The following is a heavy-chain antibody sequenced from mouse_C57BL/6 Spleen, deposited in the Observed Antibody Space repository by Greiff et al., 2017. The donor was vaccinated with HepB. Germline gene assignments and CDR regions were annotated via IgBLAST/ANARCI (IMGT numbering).Heavy chain of an antibody. CDR1: GYAFSSSW. CDR2: IYPGDGDT. V-gene: IGHV1-82*01. CDR3: AREIYYGSSYGYFDV. J-gene: IGHJ1*03. D-gene: IGHD1-1*01. Sequence: VKLQESGPELVKPGASVKISCKASGYAFSSSWMNWVKQRPGKGLEWIGRIYPGDGDTNYNGKFKGKATLTADKSSSTAYMQLSSLTSEDSAVYFCAREIYYGSSYGYFDVWGTGTTVTVSS.